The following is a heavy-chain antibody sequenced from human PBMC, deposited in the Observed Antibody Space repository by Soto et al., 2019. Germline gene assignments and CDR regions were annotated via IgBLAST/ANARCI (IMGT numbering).Heavy chain of an antibody. CDR3: AKKVNSGSGSQYFDY. J-gene: IGHJ4*02. CDR2: FRAGGGDGTT. V-gene: IGHV3-23*01. CDR1: GFTFSSYS. Sequence: GGSLRLSCVASGFTFSSYSMSWVRQAPGKGLEWVSGFRAGGGDGTTYYADSVKGRFTISRDNSKNTLFLQMNSLRAEDTGIYYCAKKVNSGSGSQYFDYFGQGTLVTVSS. D-gene: IGHD3-10*01.